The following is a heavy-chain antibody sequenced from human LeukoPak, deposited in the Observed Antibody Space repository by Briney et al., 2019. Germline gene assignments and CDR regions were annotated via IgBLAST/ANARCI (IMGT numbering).Heavy chain of an antibody. Sequence: SETLSLTCTVSGGSISSYYWSWIRQPPGKGLEWIGYIYYSGSTNYNPSLKSRVTISVDTSKNQFSLKLSSVTAADTAVYYCARDIGDCSSLSCYNHCYYMDVWGKGTTVTVSS. V-gene: IGHV4-59*01. J-gene: IGHJ6*03. CDR3: ARDIGDCSSLSCYNHCYYMDV. CDR2: IYYSGST. CDR1: GGSISSYY. D-gene: IGHD2-2*02.